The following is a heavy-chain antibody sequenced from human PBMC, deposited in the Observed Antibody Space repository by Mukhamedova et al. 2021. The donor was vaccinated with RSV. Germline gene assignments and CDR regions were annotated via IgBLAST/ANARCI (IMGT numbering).Heavy chain of an antibody. D-gene: IGHD2-15*01. V-gene: IGHV3-7*01. Sequence: YYVDSVKGRVTISRDNAKNSLYLQMNSLRAEDTAVYYCARGGSGGCFDYWGQGTLVTVSS. J-gene: IGHJ4*02. CDR3: ARGGSGGCFDY.